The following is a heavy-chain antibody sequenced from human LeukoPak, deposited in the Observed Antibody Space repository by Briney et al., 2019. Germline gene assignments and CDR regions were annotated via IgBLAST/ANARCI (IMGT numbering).Heavy chain of an antibody. Sequence: ASVTVSFKASGYTFTNYYMHWVRQAPGQGLEWMGIINPSGGSTSYAQKFQGRVTMTRDTSTSTVYMELSNLRSEDTAVYYCARDPGGARYFDYWGQGTLVTVSS. CDR1: GYTFTNYY. J-gene: IGHJ4*02. V-gene: IGHV1-46*01. CDR3: ARDPGGARYFDY. CDR2: INPSGGST. D-gene: IGHD3-10*01.